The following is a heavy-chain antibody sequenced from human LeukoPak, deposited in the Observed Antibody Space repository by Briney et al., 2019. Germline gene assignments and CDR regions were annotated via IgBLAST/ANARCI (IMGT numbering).Heavy chain of an antibody. CDR1: GGSISSHY. V-gene: IGHV4-59*11. J-gene: IGHJ3*02. CDR3: ARGNPDAFDI. CDR2: IYYSGST. Sequence: SETLSLTCTVSGGSISSHYWSWIRQPPGKGLEWIGYIYYSGSTNYNPSLKSRVTTSVDTSKNQFSLKLSSVTAADTAVYYCARGNPDAFDIWGQGTMVTVSS.